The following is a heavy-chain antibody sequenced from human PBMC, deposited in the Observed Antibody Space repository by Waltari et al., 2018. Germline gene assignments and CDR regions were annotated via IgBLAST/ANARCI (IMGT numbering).Heavy chain of an antibody. CDR2: IFTTPGLV. D-gene: IGHD1-26*01. CDR3: TRGEIRVEPNGAFDL. CDR1: GGTLYNYV. V-gene: IGHV1-69*04. Sequence: QVQLVQTGAGVKKPGSAVNVPCTASGGTLYNYVINWVRQAPGHGLEWLGRIFTTPGLVTFAEKFHGRVAFTAHSSTTTAHMELSNLQLDDTAVYFCTRGEIRVEPNGAFDLWGQGTVVAVSS. J-gene: IGHJ3*01.